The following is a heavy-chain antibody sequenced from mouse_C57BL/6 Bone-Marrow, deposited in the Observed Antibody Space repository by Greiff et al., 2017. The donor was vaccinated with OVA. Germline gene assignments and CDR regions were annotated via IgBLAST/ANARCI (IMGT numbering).Heavy chain of an antibody. CDR1: GYTFTSYW. J-gene: IGHJ3*01. CDR2: IHPNSGST. V-gene: IGHV1-64*01. CDR3: ARVGRWFAY. Sequence: QVQLQQPGAELVKPGASVKLSCKASGYTFTSYWMHWVKQRPEQGLERIGMIHPNSGSTNYNDKFKSKATLNVDKSSSTAYVQLSSLTSEDSAFYDCARVGRWFAYGGQGARVTVSA.